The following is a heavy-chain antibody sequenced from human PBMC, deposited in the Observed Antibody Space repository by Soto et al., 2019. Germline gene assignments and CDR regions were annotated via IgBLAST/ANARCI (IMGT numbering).Heavy chain of an antibody. J-gene: IGHJ3*02. V-gene: IGHV5-51*01. CDR3: ARPVGATTEPLGAFDI. D-gene: IGHD1-26*01. Sequence: PGESLKISCKGSGYSLTSYWIGWVRQMPGKGLEWMGIIYPGDSDTRYSPSFQGQVTISADKSISTAYLQWSSLKASDTAMYYCARPVGATTEPLGAFDIWGQGTMVTVS. CDR2: IYPGDSDT. CDR1: GYSLTSYW.